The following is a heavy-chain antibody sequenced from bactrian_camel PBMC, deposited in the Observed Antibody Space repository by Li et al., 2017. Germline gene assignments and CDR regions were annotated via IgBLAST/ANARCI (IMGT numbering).Heavy chain of an antibody. CDR1: GFTVSAYS. D-gene: IGHD5*01. CDR2: INSGGDST. J-gene: IGHJ4*01. V-gene: IGHV3S40*01. Sequence: VQLVESGGGLVQPGGSLRISCKASGFTVSAYSMSWVRQAPGKGLEWVSGINSGGDSTYYVDSVKGRFTISRDTAKNTVYLQLNSLKTEDMAVYYCARPRDYGLGSFRYWGQGTQVTVS. CDR3: ARPRDYGLGSFRY.